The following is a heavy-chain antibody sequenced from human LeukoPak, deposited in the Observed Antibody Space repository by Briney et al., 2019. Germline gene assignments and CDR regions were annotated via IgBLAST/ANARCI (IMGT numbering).Heavy chain of an antibody. CDR2: INPSGGST. Sequence: ASVTVSCKASGYTFTSYYMHWVRQAPGQGLEGMGIINPSGGSTSYAQKFQGGVTITADESTSTAYMELSSLRSEDTAVYYCARGRIEGTEYYYYYYMDVWGKGTTVTISS. D-gene: IGHD1-1*01. V-gene: IGHV1-46*01. J-gene: IGHJ6*03. CDR1: GYTFTSYY. CDR3: ARGRIEGTEYYYYYYMDV.